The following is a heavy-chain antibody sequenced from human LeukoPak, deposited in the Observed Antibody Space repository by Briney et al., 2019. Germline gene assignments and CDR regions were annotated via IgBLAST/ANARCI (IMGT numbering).Heavy chain of an antibody. V-gene: IGHV1-69*06. Sequence: ASVEVSCKASGGTFSSYAISWVRQAPGQGLEWMGGIIPIFGTANYAQKFQGRVTITADKSTSTAYMELSSLRSEDTAVYYCARGLVVVAATWFDPWGQGTLVTVSS. D-gene: IGHD2-15*01. J-gene: IGHJ5*02. CDR3: ARGLVVVAATWFDP. CDR2: IIPIFGTA. CDR1: GGTFSSYA.